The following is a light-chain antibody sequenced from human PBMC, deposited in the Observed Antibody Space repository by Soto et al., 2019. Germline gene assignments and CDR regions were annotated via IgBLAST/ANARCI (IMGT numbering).Light chain of an antibody. CDR2: AAS. Sequence: DIQMIQSPSSQSASIGDRVTITCRASQGIIDYLAWYQQRPGKVPKLLIYAASTLQSGVPSRFSGSGSGTDFTLTISSLQPEDVATYYCQKYNSAPQTFGQGTKVEIK. CDR1: QGIIDY. J-gene: IGKJ1*01. CDR3: QKYNSAPQT. V-gene: IGKV1-27*01.